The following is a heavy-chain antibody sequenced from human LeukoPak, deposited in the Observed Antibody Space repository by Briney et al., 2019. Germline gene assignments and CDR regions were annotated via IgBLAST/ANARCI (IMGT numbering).Heavy chain of an antibody. V-gene: IGHV4-39*01. CDR3: ARHALTYCSSTSCYG. CDR1: GGSISSSSYY. D-gene: IGHD2-2*01. Sequence: SETLSLTCTVSGGSISSSSYYWGWIRPPPGKGLEWIGSIYYSGSTYYNPSLKSRVTISVDSSKNQFSLKLSSVTAADTAVYYFARHALTYCSSTSCYGWGQGTLVTVSS. J-gene: IGHJ4*02. CDR2: IYYSGST.